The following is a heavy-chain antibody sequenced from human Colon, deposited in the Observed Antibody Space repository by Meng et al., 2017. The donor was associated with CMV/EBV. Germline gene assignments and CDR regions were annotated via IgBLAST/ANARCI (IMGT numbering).Heavy chain of an antibody. CDR1: GFSFSNYA. V-gene: IGHV3-23*01. J-gene: IGHJ4*02. CDR3: AKDREFGTYYYDSSGYGLDS. Sequence: GGSLRLSCVGSGFSFSNYAMSWVRQAPGKGLEWVSAISGRSDSTSYAVSVKGRFTISRDNSKNTLYLEMNSLRAEDTAVYYCAKDREFGTYYYDSSGYGLDSWGQGTLVTVSS. CDR2: ISGRSDST. D-gene: IGHD3-22*01.